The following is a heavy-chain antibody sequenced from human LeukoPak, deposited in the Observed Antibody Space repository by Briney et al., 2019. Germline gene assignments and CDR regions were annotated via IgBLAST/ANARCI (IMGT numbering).Heavy chain of an antibody. CDR2: ISSRSSTI. D-gene: IGHD3-22*01. CDR3: ARENSLYYYDSSGYWNY. Sequence: GGSLRLSCAASGFTFSSYSMNWVRQAPGKGLEWVSYISSRSSTIYYADSVKGRFTISRDNAKNLLYLQMNSPRAEDTAVYYCARENSLYYYDSSGYWNYWGRGTLVTVSS. V-gene: IGHV3-48*04. CDR1: GFTFSSYS. J-gene: IGHJ4*02.